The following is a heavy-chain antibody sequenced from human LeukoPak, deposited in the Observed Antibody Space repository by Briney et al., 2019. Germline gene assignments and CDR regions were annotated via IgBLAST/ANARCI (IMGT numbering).Heavy chain of an antibody. Sequence: SVKVSCKASGGTFNSYAISWVRQAPGQGLEWMGRIIPIFGTANYAQKFQGRVTITADKSTSTAYMELSSLRSEDTAVYYCARDPIVVVITIGAFDIWGQGTMVTVSS. J-gene: IGHJ3*02. CDR1: GGTFNSYA. V-gene: IGHV1-69*06. D-gene: IGHD3-22*01. CDR2: IIPIFGTA. CDR3: ARDPIVVVITIGAFDI.